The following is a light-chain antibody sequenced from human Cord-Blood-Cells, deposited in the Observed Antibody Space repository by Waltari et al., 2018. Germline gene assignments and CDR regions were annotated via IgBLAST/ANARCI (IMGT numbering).Light chain of an antibody. Sequence: EIVLTQSPGTLSLSPGERATLSCRASQSVSSSYLAWYQQKPGQAPRLLIYGASSRATGIPDRFMGSGSGTDFTLTISRLEPEDFAVYYCQQYGSSPNTFGGGTKVEIK. CDR2: GAS. V-gene: IGKV3-20*01. CDR3: QQYGSSPNT. J-gene: IGKJ4*01. CDR1: QSVSSSY.